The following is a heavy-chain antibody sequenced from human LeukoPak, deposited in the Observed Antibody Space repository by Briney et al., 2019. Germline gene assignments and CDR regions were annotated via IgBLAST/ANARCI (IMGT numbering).Heavy chain of an antibody. V-gene: IGHV1-69*05. J-gene: IGHJ3*01. CDR1: GGTLSSHA. Sequence: ASVKVSCKPSGGTLSSHAINWVRQAPGQGLEWMGEYIPVFGTANYPQTFQGRVTISTDSSSGTAYLELSSLRIEDTAVYYCARDSGRYYDSSADDVPDLWGQGTLIIVS. D-gene: IGHD3-22*01. CDR3: ARDSGRYYDSSADDVPDL. CDR2: YIPVFGTA.